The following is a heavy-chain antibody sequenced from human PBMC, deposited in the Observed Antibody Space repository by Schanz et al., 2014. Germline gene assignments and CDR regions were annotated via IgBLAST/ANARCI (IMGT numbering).Heavy chain of an antibody. CDR1: GYTFTSYG. J-gene: IGHJ4*02. V-gene: IGHV1-18*01. D-gene: IGHD3-22*01. CDR3: ARSNYYDNSDYYNSFDY. CDR2: ISAYNGNT. Sequence: QVQLVQSGAEVKKPGASVKVSCKASGYTFTSYGINWVRQAPGQGLEWMGWISAYNGNTNYIQKLQGRVTNTADKSTSTAYMDLSSLRPEDTAVYYCARSNYYDNSDYYNSFDYWGQGTLVTVSS.